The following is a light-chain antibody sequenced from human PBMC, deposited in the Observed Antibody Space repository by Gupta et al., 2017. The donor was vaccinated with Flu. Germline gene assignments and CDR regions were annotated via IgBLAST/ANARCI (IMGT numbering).Light chain of an antibody. CDR3: QQNYRPGYN. J-gene: IGKJ2*01. CDR2: AAS. V-gene: IGKV1-39*01. CDR1: QSINNY. Sequence: DIQLTQSPSSLSASVGDRVTITCRPSQSINNYLNWYQQKPGKAPKVLIYAASTLDRGVPSRFSGGGSGTEFTLTISSLQPEDVATYYCQQNYRPGYNFGQGTKLEIK.